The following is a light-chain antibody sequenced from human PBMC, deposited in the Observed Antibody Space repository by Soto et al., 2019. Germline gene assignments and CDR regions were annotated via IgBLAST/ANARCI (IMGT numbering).Light chain of an antibody. CDR2: GAS. CDR1: QSVGSS. V-gene: IGKV3-11*01. J-gene: IGKJ5*01. Sequence: EIVLTQSPGTLSLSPGERATLSCRASQSVGSSLAWYQQKPGQAPRLLIFGASKRATGVPARFSGSGSGTDFTLTISSLEPEDFAVYYCQQRYRWPPITFGQGTRLEIK. CDR3: QQRYRWPPIT.